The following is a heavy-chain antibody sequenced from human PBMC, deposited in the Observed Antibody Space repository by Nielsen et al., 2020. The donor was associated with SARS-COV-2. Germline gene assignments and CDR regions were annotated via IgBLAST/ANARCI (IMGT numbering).Heavy chain of an antibody. CDR2: IIPILGLT. D-gene: IGHD7-27*01. CDR1: GGTFSRPS. V-gene: IGHV1-69*04. Sequence: SVKVSCKASGGTFSRPSISWVRQAPGQGLEWMGRIIPILGLTNYAQRFQGRITITADKSTSTAYMELSSLRSEDTAVYYCAREPETGDLDQWGQGTLVTVSS. CDR3: AREPETGDLDQ. J-gene: IGHJ4*02.